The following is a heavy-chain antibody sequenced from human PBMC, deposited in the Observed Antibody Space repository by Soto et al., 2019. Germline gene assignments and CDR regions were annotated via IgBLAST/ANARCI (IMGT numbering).Heavy chain of an antibody. Sequence: SETLSLTCTVSGGSISSYSWSWIRQPPGKGLEWIGYIYYSGSTNYNPSLKSRVTVSVDTSKNQFSLKLSSVTAADTAVYYCARLGPGYYDSSGYSGSYYFDYWGQGTLVTVSS. CDR1: GGSISSYS. V-gene: IGHV4-59*01. J-gene: IGHJ4*02. CDR2: IYYSGST. CDR3: ARLGPGYYDSSGYSGSYYFDY. D-gene: IGHD3-22*01.